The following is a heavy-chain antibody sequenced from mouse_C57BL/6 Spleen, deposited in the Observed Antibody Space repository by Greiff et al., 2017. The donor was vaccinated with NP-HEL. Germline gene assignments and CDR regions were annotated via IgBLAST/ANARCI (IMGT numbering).Heavy chain of an antibody. Sequence: QVQLQQPGAELVKPGASVKMSCKASGYTFTSYWITWVKQRPGQGLEWIGDIYPGSGSTNYNEKFKSKATLTVDTSSSTAYMQLSSLTSDDSAVYYCARYYDYSYAMDYWGQGTSVTVSS. CDR3: ARYYDYSYAMDY. CDR2: IYPGSGST. J-gene: IGHJ4*01. D-gene: IGHD2-4*01. V-gene: IGHV1-55*01. CDR1: GYTFTSYW.